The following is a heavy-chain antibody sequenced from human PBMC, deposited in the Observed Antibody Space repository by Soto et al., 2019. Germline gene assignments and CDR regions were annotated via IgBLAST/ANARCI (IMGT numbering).Heavy chain of an antibody. J-gene: IGHJ5*02. CDR3: ARDPINGRMVRGVSGGFDP. Sequence: QVQLVQSGAEVKKPGASVKVSCKASGYTFTSYGISWVRQAPGQGLEWMGWISAYNGNTNYAQKLQGRVTMTTDTSXXXAXXELRSLRSDDTAVYYCARDPINGRMVRGVSGGFDPWGQGTLVTVSS. V-gene: IGHV1-18*01. D-gene: IGHD3-10*01. CDR2: ISAYNGNT. CDR1: GYTFTSYG.